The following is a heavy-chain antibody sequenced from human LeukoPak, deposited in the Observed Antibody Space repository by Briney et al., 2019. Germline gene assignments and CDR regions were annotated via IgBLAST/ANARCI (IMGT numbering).Heavy chain of an antibody. J-gene: IGHJ5*02. CDR3: ARDRFLEWLRGSNWFDP. Sequence: ASVKVSCKASGGTFSSYAISWVRQAPGQGLEWMGWISAYNGNTNYAQKLQGRVTMTTDTSTSTAYMELRSLRSDDTAVYYCARDRFLEWLRGSNWFDPWGQGTLVTVSS. V-gene: IGHV1-18*01. D-gene: IGHD3-3*01. CDR2: ISAYNGNT. CDR1: GGTFSSYA.